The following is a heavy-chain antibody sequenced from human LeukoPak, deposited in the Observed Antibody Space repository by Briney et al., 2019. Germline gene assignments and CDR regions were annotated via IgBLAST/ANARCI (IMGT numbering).Heavy chain of an antibody. D-gene: IGHD1-20*01. CDR1: GFTFSSYG. CDR3: ARDAVDKITGTLREYYFDY. V-gene: IGHV3-33*01. Sequence: PGGPLRLSCAASGFTFSSYGMHWVRQAPGKGLEWVAVIWYDGSNKYYADSVKGRFTISRDNSKNTLYLQMNSLRAEDTAVYYCARDAVDKITGTLREYYFDYWGQGTLVTVSS. J-gene: IGHJ4*02. CDR2: IWYDGSNK.